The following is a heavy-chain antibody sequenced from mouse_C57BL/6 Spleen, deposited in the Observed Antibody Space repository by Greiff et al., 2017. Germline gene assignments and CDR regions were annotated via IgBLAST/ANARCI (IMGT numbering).Heavy chain of an antibody. V-gene: IGHV1-53*01. D-gene: IGHD2-1*01. CDR1: GYTFTNYW. CDR2: INPSNGGT. Sequence: QVQLQQPGTELVKPGASVKLSCKASGYTFTNYWMHWVKQRPGQGLEWIGNINPSNGGTHYNEKFRNKATLTVDKSSSTAYMPLSSLTSEDAAVYYCARGVYSKYFDVWGTGTTVTVSS. CDR3: ARGVYSKYFDV. J-gene: IGHJ1*03.